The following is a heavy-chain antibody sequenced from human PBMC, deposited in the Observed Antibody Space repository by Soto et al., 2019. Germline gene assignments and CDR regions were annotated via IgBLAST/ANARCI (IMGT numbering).Heavy chain of an antibody. D-gene: IGHD6-19*01. J-gene: IGHJ6*02. CDR3: AKVRYSSPMGYYYGMDV. CDR1: RVAFSKFI. V-gene: IGHV1-69*13. Sequence: SVKVSCKASRVAFSKFIVTWVRQAPGLGLEWVGGIIPIFGTANYAQKFQGRVTITADESTSTSYMEVNNQRSEDTAVYYCAKVRYSSPMGYYYGMDVWGQGTTVTVSS. CDR2: IIPIFGTA.